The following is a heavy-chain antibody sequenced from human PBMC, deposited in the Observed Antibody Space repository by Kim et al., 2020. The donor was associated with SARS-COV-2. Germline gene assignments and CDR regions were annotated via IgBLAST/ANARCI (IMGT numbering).Heavy chain of an antibody. J-gene: IGHJ4*02. CDR1: GFTFSSFA. CDR2: ISGTGGGT. V-gene: IGHV3-23*01. D-gene: IGHD3-16*01. Sequence: GGSLRLSCAASGFTFSSFAMSWVRQAPGEGLEWVSGISGTGGGTNYADSVKGRFTISRDNSKNTLYLQMNSLRAEDTALYYWAKGKWGNAYAFDYWGQGIMVTVSS. CDR3: AKGKWGNAYAFDY.